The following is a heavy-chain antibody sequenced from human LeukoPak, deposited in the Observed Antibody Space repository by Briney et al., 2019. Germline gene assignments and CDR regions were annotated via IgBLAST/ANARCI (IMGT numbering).Heavy chain of an antibody. Sequence: PGGSLRLSCAASGFTFSSYSMNWVRQAPGKGLEWVSSISSSSSYIYYADSVKGRFTISRDNAKNSLYLQMNSLRAEDTAVYYCARDQSVGFNLPYYFDYWGQGTLVTVSS. CDR3: ARDQSVGFNLPYYFDY. D-gene: IGHD5/OR15-5a*01. V-gene: IGHV3-21*04. CDR2: ISSSSSYI. CDR1: GFTFSSYS. J-gene: IGHJ4*02.